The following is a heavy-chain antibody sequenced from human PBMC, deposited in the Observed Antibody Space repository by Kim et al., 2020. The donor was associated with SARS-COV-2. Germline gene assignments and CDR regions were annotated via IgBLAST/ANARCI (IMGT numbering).Heavy chain of an antibody. CDR1: TFNFNNYA. V-gene: IGHV3-23*01. J-gene: IGHJ4*02. CDR3: AKEXIAXXGSIPYFDY. D-gene: IGHD6-13*01. CDR2: ISASGGST. Sequence: GGSLRLSCSASTFNFNNYAMTWVRQAPGKGLEWVSSISASGGSTYYADSVKGRFTXSGXNSKNTLXXQMXSXRAEDTALYFCAKEXIAXXGSIPYFDYWGPXXXVTVSS.